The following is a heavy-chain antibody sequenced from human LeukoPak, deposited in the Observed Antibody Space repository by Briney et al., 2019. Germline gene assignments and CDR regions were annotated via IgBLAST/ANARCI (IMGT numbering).Heavy chain of an antibody. Sequence: ASVKVSCKASGYTFIGYYMHWVRQAPGQGLEWMGWINPNSGDTNYAQKFQGRVTMTRDTSISTVYMELSRLRSDDTAVYYCARESRVIEALLWFGGGYFDYWGQGTLATVSS. V-gene: IGHV1-2*02. CDR1: GYTFIGYY. J-gene: IGHJ4*02. CDR3: ARESRVIEALLWFGGGYFDY. CDR2: INPNSGDT. D-gene: IGHD3-10*01.